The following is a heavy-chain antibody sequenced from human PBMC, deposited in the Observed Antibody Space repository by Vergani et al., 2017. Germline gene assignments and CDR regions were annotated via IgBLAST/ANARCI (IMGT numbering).Heavy chain of an antibody. Sequence: EVQLLESGGGLVQPGGSLRLSCAASGFTFSSYAMSWVRQAPGKGLEWVSAISGSGGSTYYADSVKGRFTISRDNSKNTLYLQMNSLRAEDTAVYYCARDNEGYSSGWYYGNYYYYYGMDVWGQGTTVTVSS. J-gene: IGHJ6*02. CDR2: ISGSGGST. CDR3: ARDNEGYSSGWYYGNYYYYYGMDV. CDR1: GFTFSSYA. V-gene: IGHV3-23*01. D-gene: IGHD6-19*01.